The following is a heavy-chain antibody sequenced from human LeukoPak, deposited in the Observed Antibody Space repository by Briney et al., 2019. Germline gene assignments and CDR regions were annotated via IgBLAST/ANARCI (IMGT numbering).Heavy chain of an antibody. CDR3: GKARGGSYFDFDF. V-gene: IGHV3-23*01. D-gene: IGHD1-26*01. CDR1: GFSLSDYA. J-gene: IGHJ4*02. CDR2: ISDSGDNP. Sequence: GGSLRLSCAASGFSLSDYAMSWVSQAPGKGLEWVSAISDSGDNPYYADSVKGRFTISRDNSENTLSLQMYSLRAEDTAIYYCGKARGGSYFDFDFWGRGTLVTVSS.